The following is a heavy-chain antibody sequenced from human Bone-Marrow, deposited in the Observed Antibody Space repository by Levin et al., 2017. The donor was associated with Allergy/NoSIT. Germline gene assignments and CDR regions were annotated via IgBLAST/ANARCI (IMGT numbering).Heavy chain of an antibody. CDR2: IYYSGST. D-gene: IGHD1-1*01. CDR1: GGSISSYY. CDR3: ARRTTGTTGIDY. Sequence: SETLSLICTVSGGSISSYYWSWIRQPPGKGLEWIGYIYYSGSTKYNPSLKSRVIISVDTSKNQFSLKLSSVTAADTAVYYCARRTTGTTGIDYWGQGTLVTVSS. J-gene: IGHJ4*02. V-gene: IGHV4-59*08.